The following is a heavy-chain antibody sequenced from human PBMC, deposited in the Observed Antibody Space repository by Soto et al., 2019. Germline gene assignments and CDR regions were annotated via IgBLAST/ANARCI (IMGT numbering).Heavy chain of an antibody. V-gene: IGHV3-11*01. CDR3: ARVYCGGDCYSGLFDY. CDR2: ISSSGSTI. Sequence: GGSLRLSCAASGFTFSDYYMSWIRQAPGKGLEWVSYISSSGSTIYYADSVKGRFTISRDNAKNSLYLQMNSLRAEDTAVYYCARVYCGGDCYSGLFDYWGQGTLVTVSS. J-gene: IGHJ4*02. D-gene: IGHD2-21*01. CDR1: GFTFSDYY.